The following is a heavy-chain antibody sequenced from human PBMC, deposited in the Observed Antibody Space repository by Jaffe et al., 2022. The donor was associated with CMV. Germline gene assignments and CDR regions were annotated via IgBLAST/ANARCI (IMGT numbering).Heavy chain of an antibody. Sequence: QVQLQESGPGLVRPSQTLSLTCTVSGGSINSGDYYWTWIRQHPGKGLEWIGYIYYTGGTYYNPSLKSQIIISVDTSQNQFSLKLSSVTAADTAVYYCARVPKGYSYGYLDYWGQGTLVTVSS. CDR2: IYYTGGT. D-gene: IGHD5-18*01. V-gene: IGHV4-31*01. CDR3: ARVPKGYSYGYLDY. CDR1: GGSINSGDYY. J-gene: IGHJ4*01.